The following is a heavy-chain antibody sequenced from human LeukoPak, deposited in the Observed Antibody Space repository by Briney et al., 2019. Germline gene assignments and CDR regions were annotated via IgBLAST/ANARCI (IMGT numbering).Heavy chain of an antibody. D-gene: IGHD5-12*01. Sequence: SHTVSLTCAISGDSVSTNTAAWNWIRQSPSRGLEWLGRIYYRSKWHNDYAVSVKSRITINPDTSKNQFSLHLNSVTPEDTAVYYCARDGRYSGYDFDYWGQGTLVTVSS. J-gene: IGHJ4*02. CDR1: GDSVSTNTAA. CDR2: IYYRSKWHN. V-gene: IGHV6-1*01. CDR3: ARDGRYSGYDFDY.